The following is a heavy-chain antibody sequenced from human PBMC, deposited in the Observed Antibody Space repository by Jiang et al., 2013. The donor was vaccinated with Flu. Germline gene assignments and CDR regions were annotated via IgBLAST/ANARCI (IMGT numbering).Heavy chain of an antibody. CDR3: ARDGGVPAAPEGWFDP. Sequence: FTSYGISWVRQTPGQGLEWMGWISAYNGNTNYAQKLQGRVTMTTDTSTSTAYMELRSLRSDDTAVYYCARDGGVPAAPEGWFDPWGQGTLVTVSS. J-gene: IGHJ5*02. D-gene: IGHD2-2*01. CDR2: ISAYNGNT. V-gene: IGHV1-18*04. CDR1: FTSYG.